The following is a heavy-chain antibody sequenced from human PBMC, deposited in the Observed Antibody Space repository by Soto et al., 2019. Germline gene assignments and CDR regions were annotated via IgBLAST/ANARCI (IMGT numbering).Heavy chain of an antibody. V-gene: IGHV1-69*13. CDR3: ARARDYDILTGHPPYYYYGMDV. CDR1: GGTCSSYA. J-gene: IGHJ6*02. CDR2: IIPIFGTA. D-gene: IGHD3-9*01. Sequence: SVKVSCKASGGTCSSYAISWVRQAPGQGLEWMGGIIPIFGTANYAQKFQGRVTITADESTSTAYMELSSLRSEDTAVYYCARARDYDILTGHPPYYYYGMDVWGQGTTVTVSS.